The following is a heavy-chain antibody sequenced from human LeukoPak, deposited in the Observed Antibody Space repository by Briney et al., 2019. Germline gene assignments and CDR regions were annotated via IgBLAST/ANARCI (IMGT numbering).Heavy chain of an antibody. Sequence: ASVKISCKAPGYTFSGHYIHWVRQAPGQGLEWMGVMHPIGGSTNYAQRFEGRVTMTRDTSTSTVYMELRSLTSEDTAVYYCARDDFDTAMVYNYFDPWGQGTLVTVSS. J-gene: IGHJ5*02. CDR2: MHPIGGST. D-gene: IGHD5-18*01. V-gene: IGHV1-46*01. CDR1: GYTFSGHY. CDR3: ARDDFDTAMVYNYFDP.